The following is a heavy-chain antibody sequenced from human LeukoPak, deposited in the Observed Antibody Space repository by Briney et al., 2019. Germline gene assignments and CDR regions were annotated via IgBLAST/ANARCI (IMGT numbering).Heavy chain of an antibody. CDR1: GYTFTGYY. J-gene: IGHJ6*03. Sequence: ASVKVSCKASGYTFTGYYMHWVRQAPGQGLEWMGWINPNSGGTNYAQKFQGRVTMTRDTSISTAYMELSRLRSDDTAVYYCARGGSGYEDYYYYMDVWGKGTTVTVSS. CDR3: ARGGSGYEDYYYYMDV. D-gene: IGHD3-3*01. CDR2: INPNSGGT. V-gene: IGHV1-2*02.